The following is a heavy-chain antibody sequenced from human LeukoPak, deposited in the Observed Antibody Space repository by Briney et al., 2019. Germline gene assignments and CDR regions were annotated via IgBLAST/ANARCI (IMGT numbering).Heavy chain of an antibody. D-gene: IGHD4-23*01. J-gene: IGHJ4*02. CDR3: ARETVDYGGNKN. Sequence: GGSLRLSCAASGFTFGSFGMNWVRQAPGKGLEWVSYISSSSTIYYADSVKGRFTISRDNAKNSLYLQMNSLRVEDTAVYYCARETVDYGGNKNWGQGTLVTVSS. CDR1: GFTFGSFG. V-gene: IGHV3-48*01. CDR2: ISSSSTI.